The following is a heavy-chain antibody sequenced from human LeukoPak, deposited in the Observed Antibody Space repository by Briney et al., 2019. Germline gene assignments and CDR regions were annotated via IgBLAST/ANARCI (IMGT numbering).Heavy chain of an antibody. CDR2: INHSGST. J-gene: IGHJ3*02. CDR3: ARVWEYYYYIVGAFDI. Sequence: PSETLSLTCAVYGGSFSGYYWRWIRQPPGKGLEWIGEINHSGSTNYNPSLKSRVTIPVDRSKNQFSLKLSSVNAADTAVYYCARVWEYYYYIVGAFDIWGQGTMVTVSS. D-gene: IGHD3-16*01. CDR1: GGSFSGYY. V-gene: IGHV4-34*01.